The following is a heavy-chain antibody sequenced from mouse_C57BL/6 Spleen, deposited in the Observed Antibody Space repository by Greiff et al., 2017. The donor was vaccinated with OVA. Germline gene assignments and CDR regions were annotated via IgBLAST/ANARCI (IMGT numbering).Heavy chain of an antibody. CDR1: GFTFSDYY. J-gene: IGHJ2*01. V-gene: IGHV5-16*01. Sequence: DVMLVESEGGLVQPGSSMKLSCTASGFTFSDYYMAWVRQVPEKGLEWVANINYDGSSTYYLDSLKSRFIISRDNAKNILYLQMSSLKSEDTATYYCARDLALRGFDYWGQGTTLTVSS. CDR3: ARDLALRGFDY. CDR2: INYDGSST. D-gene: IGHD1-1*01.